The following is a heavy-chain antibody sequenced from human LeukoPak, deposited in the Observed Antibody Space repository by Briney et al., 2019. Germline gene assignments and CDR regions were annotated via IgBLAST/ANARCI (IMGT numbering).Heavy chain of an antibody. Sequence: PSETLSLTCTVSGGSISSRSYYWGWLRQPPGKGLEWIASIFYSGSTYHNPSLKSRVTISVDTSKNQFSLKLSSVTAADTAVYYCARGGLADLDYWGQGTLVTVSS. J-gene: IGHJ4*02. CDR2: IFYSGST. V-gene: IGHV4-39*01. CDR1: GGSISSRSYY. CDR3: ARGGLADLDY. D-gene: IGHD6-19*01.